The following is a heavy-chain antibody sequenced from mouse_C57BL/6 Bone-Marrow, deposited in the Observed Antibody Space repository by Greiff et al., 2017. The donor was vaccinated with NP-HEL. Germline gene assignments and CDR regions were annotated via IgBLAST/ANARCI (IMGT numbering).Heavy chain of an antibody. J-gene: IGHJ4*01. Sequence: QVQLQQSGAELVKPGASVKMSCKASGYTFTTYPIEWLNQSHGKCLEWIGHFHPYYHAPKYNEKFKGNATLTVEKSSSTVYLDLSRLTSDDSAVYYCARRSNFDYAMDYWGQGTSVTVSS. CDR3: ARRSNFDYAMDY. CDR2: FHPYYHAP. CDR1: GYTFTTYP. D-gene: IGHD1-1*01. V-gene: IGHV1-47*01.